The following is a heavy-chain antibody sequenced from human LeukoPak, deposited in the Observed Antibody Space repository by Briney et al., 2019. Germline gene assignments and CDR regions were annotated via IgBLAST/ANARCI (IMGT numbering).Heavy chain of an antibody. V-gene: IGHV1-2*02. J-gene: IGHJ4*02. D-gene: IGHD5-18*01. CDR1: GYTFTGYY. CDR2: INPNSGGT. CDR3: ARSPPYSYADAYYFDY. Sequence: ASVKVSCKASGYTFTGYYMHWVRQAPGQGLEWMGWINPNSGGTNYAQKFQGRVTMTRDTSISTAYMELSRLRSDDTAVYYCARSPPYSYADAYYFDYWGQGTLVTVSS.